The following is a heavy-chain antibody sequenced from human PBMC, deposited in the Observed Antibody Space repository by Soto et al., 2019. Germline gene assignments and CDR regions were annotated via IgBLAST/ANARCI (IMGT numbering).Heavy chain of an antibody. CDR1: GGSISSGGYY. Sequence: SETLSLTCTVSGGSISSGGYYWSWIRQHPGKGLEWIGYIYYSGSTYYNPSLKSRVTISVDTSKNQFSLKLSSVTAADTAVYYCARRYSSGFDYXGQGTLVTVSS. CDR2: IYYSGST. J-gene: IGHJ4*02. D-gene: IGHD6-19*01. V-gene: IGHV4-31*03. CDR3: ARRYSSGFDY.